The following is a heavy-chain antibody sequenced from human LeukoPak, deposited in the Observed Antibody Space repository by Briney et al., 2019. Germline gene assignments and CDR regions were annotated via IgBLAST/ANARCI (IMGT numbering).Heavy chain of an antibody. J-gene: IGHJ3*02. CDR3: TTAVQLWPSDAFDI. CDR1: GFTFSNAW. Sequence: GGSLRLSCAASGFTFSNAWMSWVRQAPGKGLEWVGRIKSKTDVGTTDYAAPVKGRFTISRDDSKNTLYLQMNSLKTEDTAVCYCTTAVQLWPSDAFDIWGQGTMVTVSS. V-gene: IGHV3-15*01. CDR2: IKSKTDVGTT. D-gene: IGHD5-18*01.